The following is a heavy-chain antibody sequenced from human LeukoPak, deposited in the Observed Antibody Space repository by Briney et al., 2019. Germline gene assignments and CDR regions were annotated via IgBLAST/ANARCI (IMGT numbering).Heavy chain of an antibody. D-gene: IGHD1-1*01. V-gene: IGHV3-30*03. Sequence: GRSLRLSCAASGFTFSNYGMHWVRQAPGKGLEWVAVISYDGSNRYYTDSVKGRFTISRDNSKNTLSLQMSSLRAEDTAVYYCARSAAGTYYWGQGTLVTVSS. CDR1: GFTFSNYG. CDR2: ISYDGSNR. J-gene: IGHJ4*02. CDR3: ARSAAGTYY.